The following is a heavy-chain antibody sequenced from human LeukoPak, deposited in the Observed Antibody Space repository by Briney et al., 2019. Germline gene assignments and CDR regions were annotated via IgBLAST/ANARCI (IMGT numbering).Heavy chain of an antibody. CDR2: IGSSGRTR. D-gene: IGHD6-19*01. V-gene: IGHV3-48*03. CDR1: GFPFSFFE. J-gene: IGHJ4*02. Sequence: GGSLRLSCAVSGFPFSFFEINWVRQAPGKGLEWVSNIGSSGRTRYYADSVKGRFSISRDNAKNSLYLQMNSLRVEDTGVYYCALLAVASDFDCWGQGALVTVSS. CDR3: ALLAVASDFDC.